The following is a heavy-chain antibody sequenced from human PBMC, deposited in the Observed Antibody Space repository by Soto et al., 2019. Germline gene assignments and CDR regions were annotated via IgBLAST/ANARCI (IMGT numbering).Heavy chain of an antibody. D-gene: IGHD3-16*01. CDR1: GFTLSNAW. CDR2: IRSKSDGGAT. CDR3: TSGGGSFGGSHRDS. J-gene: IGHJ4*02. V-gene: IGHV3-15*01. Sequence: EVQLVESGGGLVKPGGSLRLSCAASGFTLSNAWMTWVRQAPAKGLEWVGRIRSKSDGGATDYAAPVKGRFTITRDDSKNTLYLQMDSLKTEDTAVYYCTSGGGSFGGSHRDSWGQGTLVTVSS.